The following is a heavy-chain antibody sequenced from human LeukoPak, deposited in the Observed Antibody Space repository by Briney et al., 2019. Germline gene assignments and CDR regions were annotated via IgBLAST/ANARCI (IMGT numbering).Heavy chain of an antibody. CDR3: ARGASLIPEYSSSSREDLPG. CDR1: GYTFTSYY. V-gene: IGHV1-46*01. D-gene: IGHD6-6*01. Sequence: SVKVSCKASGYTFTSYYMHWVRQAPGQGLEWMGIINPSGGSTSYAQKFQGRVTMTRDTSTSTVYMELSSLRSEDTAVYYCARGASLIPEYSSSSREDLPGWGQGTLVTVSS. J-gene: IGHJ4*02. CDR2: INPSGGST.